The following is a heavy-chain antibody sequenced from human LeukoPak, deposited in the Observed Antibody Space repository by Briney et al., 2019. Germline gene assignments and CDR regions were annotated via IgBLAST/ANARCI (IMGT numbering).Heavy chain of an antibody. V-gene: IGHV3-9*01. CDR2: ISWNSGSI. Sequence: GGSLRLSCAASGFTFDDYDMHWVRQAPGKGLEWVSGISWNSGSIGYADSVKGRFTISRDNAKNSLYLQMNSLRAEDTALYYCARAGELLHGNPDYWGQGTLVTVSS. CDR1: GFTFDDYD. D-gene: IGHD1-26*01. CDR3: ARAGELLHGNPDY. J-gene: IGHJ4*02.